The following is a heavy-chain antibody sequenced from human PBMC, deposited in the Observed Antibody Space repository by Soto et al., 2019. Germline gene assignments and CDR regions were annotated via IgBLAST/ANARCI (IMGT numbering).Heavy chain of an antibody. Sequence: GGSLRLSCAASGFTFSNAWMSWVRQAPGKGLEWVGRIKSKTDGGTTDYAAPVKGRFTISRDDSKNTLYLQMNSLKTEDTAVYYCTTASIAVAQDAFDIWGQGTMVTVSS. CDR2: IKSKTDGGTT. J-gene: IGHJ3*02. V-gene: IGHV3-15*01. D-gene: IGHD6-19*01. CDR1: GFTFSNAW. CDR3: TTASIAVAQDAFDI.